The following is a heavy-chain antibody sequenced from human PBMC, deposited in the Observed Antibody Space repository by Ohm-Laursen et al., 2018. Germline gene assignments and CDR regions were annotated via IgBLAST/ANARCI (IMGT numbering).Heavy chain of an antibody. D-gene: IGHD6-19*01. CDR1: GFTFSNYE. Sequence: SLRLSCAASGFTFSNYEMNWVRQAPGKGLEWVSAISGSGGSTYYADSVKGRFTISRDNSKNTLYLQMNSLRAEDTAVYYCAKDLGSGSDYWGQGTLVTVSS. J-gene: IGHJ4*02. CDR2: ISGSGGST. V-gene: IGHV3-23*01. CDR3: AKDLGSGSDY.